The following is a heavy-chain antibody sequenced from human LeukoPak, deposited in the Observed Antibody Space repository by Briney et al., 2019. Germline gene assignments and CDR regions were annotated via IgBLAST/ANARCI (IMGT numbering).Heavy chain of an antibody. CDR2: IGHDSSPI. CDR1: GFTFSSFG. V-gene: IGHV3-48*02. CDR3: ARASRSGYDY. Sequence: QAGGSLRLSCAASGFTFSSFGMNWVRQTPGKGLEWVSYIGHDSSPIYYADFVKGRFTMSRDNAKNSLYLQMKSLRDEDAAVYYCARASRSGYDYWGQGTLVTVSS. J-gene: IGHJ4*02. D-gene: IGHD3-22*01.